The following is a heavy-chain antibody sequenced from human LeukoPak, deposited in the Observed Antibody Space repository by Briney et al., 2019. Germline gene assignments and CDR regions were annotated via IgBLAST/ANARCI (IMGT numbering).Heavy chain of an antibody. CDR3: ARDPGYCSGGSCYRYFDY. CDR2: ISSSSSTI. Sequence: GGSLRLSCAASGFTFSGYSMNWVRQAPGKGLEWVSYISSSSSTIYYADSVKGRFTISRDNAKNSLYLQMNSLRAEDTAVYYCARDPGYCSGGSCYRYFDYWGQGTLVTVSS. CDR1: GFTFSGYS. D-gene: IGHD2-15*01. V-gene: IGHV3-48*01. J-gene: IGHJ4*02.